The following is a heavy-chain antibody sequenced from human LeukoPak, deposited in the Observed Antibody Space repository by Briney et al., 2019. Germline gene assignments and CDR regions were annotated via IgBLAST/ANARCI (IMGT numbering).Heavy chain of an antibody. CDR2: INYSGNT. Sequence: SETLSLTCTVSGGSISDYYWSWIRQPPGKGLEWIAYINYSGNTDYNPSLKSRVTISVDTSKNHFSLKLNSVTAADTAVYYCARHSGSLTGTTDWFDPWGQGTVVTVSS. CDR1: GGSISDYY. J-gene: IGHJ5*02. D-gene: IGHD1-14*01. CDR3: ARHSGSLTGTTDWFDP. V-gene: IGHV4-59*08.